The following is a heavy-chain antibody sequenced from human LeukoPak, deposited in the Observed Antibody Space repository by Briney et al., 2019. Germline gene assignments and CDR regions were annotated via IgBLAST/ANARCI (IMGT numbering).Heavy chain of an antibody. J-gene: IGHJ6*03. CDR3: AKDILGGFYYMDV. CDR2: ISYDGSNK. D-gene: IGHD3-3*02. Sequence: GSLRLSCAASGFTFSSYAMHWVRQAPGKGLEWVAVISYDGSNKYYADSVKGRFTISRDNAKNSLYLQMNSLRAEDTALYYCAKDILGGFYYMDVWGKGTTVTISS. CDR1: GFTFSSYA. V-gene: IGHV3-30*04.